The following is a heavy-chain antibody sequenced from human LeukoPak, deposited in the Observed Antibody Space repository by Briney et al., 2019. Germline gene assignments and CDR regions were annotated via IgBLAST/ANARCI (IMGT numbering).Heavy chain of an antibody. CDR2: IWYDGSNK. Sequence: GGSLRLSCAASGFTFSSYGMHWVRQAPGKGLEWVAVIWYDGSNKYHADSVEGRFTISRDNSKNTLYLQMNSLRAEDTAVYYCAKDQQWLVNWGQGTLVTVSS. V-gene: IGHV3-33*06. J-gene: IGHJ4*02. CDR1: GFTFSSYG. D-gene: IGHD6-19*01. CDR3: AKDQQWLVN.